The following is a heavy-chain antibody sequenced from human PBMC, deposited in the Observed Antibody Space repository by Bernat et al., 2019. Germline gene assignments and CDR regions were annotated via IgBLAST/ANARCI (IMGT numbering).Heavy chain of an antibody. CDR2: ISHGSRVI. J-gene: IGHJ6*02. Sequence: EAQLVESGGGLVQPGGSLRLSCAASGFSFSSYSMSWVRQAPGKGLECVAYISHGSRVIYYVDSVKGRFTIARDSAENTLYLQMNSLRAEDTAVYFCAREGGRGYDMDVWGHGTPVTVPS. D-gene: IGHD3-10*01. CDR1: GFSFSSYS. CDR3: AREGGRGYDMDV. V-gene: IGHV3-48*01.